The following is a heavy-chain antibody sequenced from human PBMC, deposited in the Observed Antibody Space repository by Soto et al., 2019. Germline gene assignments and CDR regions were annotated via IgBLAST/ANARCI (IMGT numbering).Heavy chain of an antibody. CDR2: INPNSGGT. V-gene: IGHV1-2*04. D-gene: IGHD3-10*01. J-gene: IGHJ3*02. CDR3: ARGRSFGELLSDDAFDI. CDR1: GYTFTGYY. Sequence: QVQLVQSGAEVKKPGASVKVYCKASGYTFTGYYMHWVRQAPGHGLEWMGWINPNSGGTNYAQKFQGWVTMTRDTSISTAYMELSRLRSDDTAVYYCARGRSFGELLSDDAFDIWGQGTMVTVSS.